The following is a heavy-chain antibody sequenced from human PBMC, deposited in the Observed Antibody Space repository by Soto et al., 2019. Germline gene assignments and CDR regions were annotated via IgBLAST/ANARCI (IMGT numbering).Heavy chain of an antibody. Sequence: EVQLLESGGGLVQPGGSLRLSCAASGFTFTNYAMSWVRQAPGKGLEWVSGITGSGLSTFYADSVKGRFTISRDNSKNTLFLQMNSLRAEDTAVYYCANTPMIAVVVDAFDIWGQGTKVTVSS. CDR3: ANTPMIAVVVDAFDI. CDR2: ITGSGLST. V-gene: IGHV3-23*01. D-gene: IGHD3-22*01. CDR1: GFTFTNYA. J-gene: IGHJ3*02.